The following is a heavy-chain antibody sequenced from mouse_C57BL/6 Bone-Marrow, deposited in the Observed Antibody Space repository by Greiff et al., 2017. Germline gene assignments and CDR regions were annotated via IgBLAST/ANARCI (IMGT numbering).Heavy chain of an antibody. CDR2: ISDGGSYT. J-gene: IGHJ2*01. CDR3: ARNCDY. CDR1: GFTFSSYA. Sequence: EVQLVESGGGLVKPGGSLKLSCAASGFTFSSYAMSWVRQTPEKRLEWVATISDGGSYTYYPDNVKGRFTISRDNAKNNLYLQMSHLKSEDTAMYYCARNCDYWGQGTTLTVSS. V-gene: IGHV5-4*01.